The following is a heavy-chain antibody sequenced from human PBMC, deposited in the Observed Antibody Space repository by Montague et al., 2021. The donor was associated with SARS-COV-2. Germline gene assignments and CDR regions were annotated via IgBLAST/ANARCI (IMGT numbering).Heavy chain of an antibody. V-gene: IGHV6-1*01. J-gene: IGHJ6*02. CDR2: TYYRSKWNN. CDR1: GDSVSSNSAA. CDR3: ARGLWIGELLNCYYYYGMHV. Sequence: CAISGDSVSSNSAAWNWIRQSPSRGLEWLGRTYYRSKWNNDYAVSVKSRITINPDTSKNQFSLQLNSVTPEDTAVYYCARGLWIGELLNCYYYYGMHVWGQGTTVTVSS. D-gene: IGHD3-10*01.